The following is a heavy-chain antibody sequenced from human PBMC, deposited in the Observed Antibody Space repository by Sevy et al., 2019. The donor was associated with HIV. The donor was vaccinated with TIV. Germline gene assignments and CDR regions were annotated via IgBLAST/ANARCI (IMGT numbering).Heavy chain of an antibody. CDR3: ALERLSSNVAEYFQN. V-gene: IGHV3-30-3*01. CDR1: GFTFTSFS. CDR2: ISYDGSNK. Sequence: GGSLRLSCAASGFTFTSFSMHWVRQAPGKGLEWVATISYDGSNKYYADSVKGRFTISRDNSKNYLYLQMNSLRAEDTAVYCCALERLSSNVAEYFQNGGQGTLVTVSS. J-gene: IGHJ1*01. D-gene: IGHD1-1*01.